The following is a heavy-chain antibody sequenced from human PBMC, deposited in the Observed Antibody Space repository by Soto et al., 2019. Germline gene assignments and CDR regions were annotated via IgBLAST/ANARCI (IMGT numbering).Heavy chain of an antibody. CDR2: IIPIFGTA. J-gene: IGHJ4*02. D-gene: IGHD6-6*01. V-gene: IGHV1-69*13. Sequence: ASVKVSCKASGGTFSSYAISWVRQAPGQGLEWMGGIIPIFGTANYAQKFQGRVTITADESTSTAYMELSSLRSEDTAVYYCASPEYSSSSGWYYFDYWGQGTLVTVSS. CDR1: GGTFSSYA. CDR3: ASPEYSSSSGWYYFDY.